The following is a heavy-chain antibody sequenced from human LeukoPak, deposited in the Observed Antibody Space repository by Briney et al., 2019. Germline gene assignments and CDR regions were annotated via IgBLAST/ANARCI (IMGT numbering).Heavy chain of an antibody. CDR3: ARDGWFGDYNWFDP. D-gene: IGHD3-10*01. CDR2: ISSASNTI. CDR1: GFTFSSYS. Sequence: GGSLRLSCAASGFTFSSYSMNWVRQAPGKGLEWVSYISSASNTIYYADSVKGRFTISRDNAKNSLYLQMNSLRAEDTAMYYCARDGWFGDYNWFDPWGQETLVTVSS. V-gene: IGHV3-48*01. J-gene: IGHJ5*02.